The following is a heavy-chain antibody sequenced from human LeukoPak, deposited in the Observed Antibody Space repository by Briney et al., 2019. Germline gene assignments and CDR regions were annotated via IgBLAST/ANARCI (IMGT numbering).Heavy chain of an antibody. J-gene: IGHJ3*02. V-gene: IGHV3-30*04. CDR3: AKDLWWFGEYDAFDI. CDR1: GFTFSSYA. CDR2: ISYDGSNK. D-gene: IGHD3-10*01. Sequence: GGSLRLSCAASGFTFSSYAMHWVRQAPGKGLEWVAVISYDGSNKYYADSVKGRFIFSRDNSKKTLYLQMNSLRAEDTAVYYCAKDLWWFGEYDAFDIWGQGTMVTVSS.